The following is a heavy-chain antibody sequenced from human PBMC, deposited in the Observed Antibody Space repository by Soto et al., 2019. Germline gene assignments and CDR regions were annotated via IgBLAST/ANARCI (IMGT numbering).Heavy chain of an antibody. J-gene: IGHJ5*01. CDR3: PNGTAVPCQWFDS. V-gene: IGHV3-30*18. CDR1: GVSFSAYG. D-gene: IGHD6-19*01. CDR2: ISHDGNDR. Sequence: GVSLRVSCEASGVSFSAYGMHWVRQAPGKGLEWVAAISHDGNDRYYADSVKGRFTISRDNSKNTLYLQMNSLRSEDAAIYYCPNGTAVPCQWFDSWGQGNLVSVSS.